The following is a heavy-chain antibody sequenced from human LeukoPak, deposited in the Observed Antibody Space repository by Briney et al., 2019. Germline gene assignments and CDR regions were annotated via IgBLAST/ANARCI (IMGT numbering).Heavy chain of an antibody. J-gene: IGHJ4*02. CDR3: ARVQEKYYYGSGNTLFDY. CDR2: INPNSGGT. CDR1: GYTFTGYY. D-gene: IGHD3-10*01. Sequence: ASVKVSCKASGYTFTGYYMHLVRQAPGQGLEWMGWINPNSGGTNYAQKFQGRVTMTRDTSISTAYMELSRLRSDDTAVYYCARVQEKYYYGSGNTLFDYWGQGTLVTVSS. V-gene: IGHV1-2*02.